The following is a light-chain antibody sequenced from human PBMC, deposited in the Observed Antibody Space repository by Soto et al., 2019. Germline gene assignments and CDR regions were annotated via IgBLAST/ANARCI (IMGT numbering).Light chain of an antibody. CDR1: SRDVDAYDF. CDR2: EVS. CDR3: CSFAGSFYV. Sequence: QSALTQPRSVSGSPGQSVAISCTGTSRDVDAYDFVSWYQHHPGKAPKLIISEVSKRPSGVSHRFSGSKSGNTASLTISGLQAEDEAAYFCCSFAGSFYVFGTGTKVTVL. J-gene: IGLJ1*01. V-gene: IGLV2-11*01.